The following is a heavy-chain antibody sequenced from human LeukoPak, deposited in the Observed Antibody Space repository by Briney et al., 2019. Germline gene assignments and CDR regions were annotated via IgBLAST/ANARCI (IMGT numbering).Heavy chain of an antibody. Sequence: SVKVSCKASGGIFSSYAISWVRQAPGQGLEWMGGIIPIFGTANYAQKFQGRVTITTDESTSTAYMELSSLRSEDTAVYYCARSGYGDYVPAEYFQHWGQGTLVTVSS. D-gene: IGHD4-17*01. CDR2: IIPIFGTA. V-gene: IGHV1-69*05. CDR1: GGIFSSYA. J-gene: IGHJ1*01. CDR3: ARSGYGDYVPAEYFQH.